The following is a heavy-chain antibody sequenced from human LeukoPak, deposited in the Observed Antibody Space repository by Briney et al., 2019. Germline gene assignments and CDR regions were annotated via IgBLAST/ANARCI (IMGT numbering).Heavy chain of an antibody. Sequence: SETLSLTCAVYGGSFSGYYWSWIRQPPGKGLEWIGEINHSGSTNYNPSLKSRVTISVDTSKNQFSLKLSSVTAADTAVYYCARDPGGKAYYFDYWGQGTLVTVSS. CDR2: INHSGST. CDR1: GGSFSGYY. V-gene: IGHV4-34*01. J-gene: IGHJ4*02. CDR3: ARDPGGKAYYFDY. D-gene: IGHD2-15*01.